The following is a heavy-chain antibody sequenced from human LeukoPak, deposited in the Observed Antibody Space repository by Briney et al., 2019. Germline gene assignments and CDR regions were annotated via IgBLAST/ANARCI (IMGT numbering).Heavy chain of an antibody. D-gene: IGHD2-2*01. CDR2: INPSGGTT. V-gene: IGHV1-46*01. J-gene: IGHJ4*02. Sequence: ASVKASCKASGYTFTSYYMQWVRQAPGQGLEWMGIINPSGGTTSYAHKFQGRVTMTRDMSTSTVYMELSSLRSEDTAVYFCARVVVPAAHGDYWGQGTLVTVSS. CDR3: ARVVVPAAHGDY. CDR1: GYTFTSYY.